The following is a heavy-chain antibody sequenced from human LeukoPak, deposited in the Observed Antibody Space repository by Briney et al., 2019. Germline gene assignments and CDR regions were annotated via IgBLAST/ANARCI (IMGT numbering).Heavy chain of an antibody. CDR2: IYYSGST. Sequence: SETLSLTCAVYGGSFSSYYWSWIRQPPGKGLEWIGYIYYSGSTNYNPSLKSRVTISVDTSKNQFSLKLSSVTAADTAVYYCARRGGYSYGLLDYWGQGTLVTVSS. V-gene: IGHV4-59*08. CDR1: GGSFSSYY. CDR3: ARRGGYSYGLLDY. D-gene: IGHD5-18*01. J-gene: IGHJ4*02.